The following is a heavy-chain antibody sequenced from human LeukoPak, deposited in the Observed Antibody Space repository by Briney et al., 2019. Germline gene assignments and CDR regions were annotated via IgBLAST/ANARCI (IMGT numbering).Heavy chain of an antibody. CDR2: IKQDGSER. CDR1: GFSMSVYW. Sequence: GGSLRLSCEASGFSMSVYWMSWVRQAPGKGLEWVGNIKQDGSERNYVDSVKGRFTISRDNAKNSLYLQMNSLRAEDTAVYYCARATYCGGDCYSPVSFYYGMDVWGQGILVTVSS. D-gene: IGHD2-21*02. J-gene: IGHJ6*02. CDR3: ARATYCGGDCYSPVSFYYGMDV. V-gene: IGHV3-7*01.